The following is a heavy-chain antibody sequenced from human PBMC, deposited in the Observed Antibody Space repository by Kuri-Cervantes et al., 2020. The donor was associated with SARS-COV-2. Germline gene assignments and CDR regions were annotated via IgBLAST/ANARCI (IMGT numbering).Heavy chain of an antibody. V-gene: IGHV4-34*01. CDR3: SRPYYGMDV. Sequence: SETLSLTCTVSGGSISSYYWSWIRQPPGEGLEWIGEINHSGSTNYNPSLKSRVTISVDTSKNQFSLKLSSVTAADTAVYYCSRPYYGMDVWGQGTTVTVSS. J-gene: IGHJ6*02. CDR2: INHSGST. CDR1: GGSISSYY.